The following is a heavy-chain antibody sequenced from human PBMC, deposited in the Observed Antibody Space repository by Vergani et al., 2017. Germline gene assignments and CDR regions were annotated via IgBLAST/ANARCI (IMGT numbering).Heavy chain of an antibody. CDR2: ISGSGGST. Sequence: EVQLLESGGGLVQPGGSLRLSCAASGFTFSSYAMSWVRQAPGKGLEWVSAISGSGGSTYYADSVKGRFTISRDNSQNTLYLQMNSLRAEYTAVYYCAKDTGSSSRYGMDVWGQGTTVTVSS. CDR3: AKDTGSSSRYGMDV. CDR1: GFTFSSYA. D-gene: IGHD6-13*01. J-gene: IGHJ6*02. V-gene: IGHV3-23*01.